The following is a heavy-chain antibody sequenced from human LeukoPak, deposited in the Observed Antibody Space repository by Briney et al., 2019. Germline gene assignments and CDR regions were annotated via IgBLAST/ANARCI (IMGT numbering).Heavy chain of an antibody. CDR1: GGSVSSYY. CDR3: ARKDRYYYYMDV. CDR2: IYTSGST. V-gene: IGHV4-4*07. J-gene: IGHJ6*03. Sequence: ETLSLICTVSGGSVSSYYWSWIRQPAGKGLEWIGRIYTSGSTNYNPSLRSRVTMSVDTSKNQFSLKLSSVTAADTAVYYCARKDRYYYYMDVWGKGTTVTVSS.